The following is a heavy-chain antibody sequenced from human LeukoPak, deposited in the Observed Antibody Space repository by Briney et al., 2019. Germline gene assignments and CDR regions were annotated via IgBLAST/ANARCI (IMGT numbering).Heavy chain of an antibody. CDR3: ARGATRYYYYYYMDV. CDR1: GGSISSYY. J-gene: IGHJ6*03. D-gene: IGHD5-24*01. V-gene: IGHV4-59*01. CDR2: IYYSGST. Sequence: SETLSLTRTVSGGSISSYYWSWIRQPPGKGLEWIGYIYYSGSTNYNPSLKSRVTISVDTSKNQFSLKLSSVTAADTAVYYCARGATRYYYYYYMDVWGKGTTVTVSS.